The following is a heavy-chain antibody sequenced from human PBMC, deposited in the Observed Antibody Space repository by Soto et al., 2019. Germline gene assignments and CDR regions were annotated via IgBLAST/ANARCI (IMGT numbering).Heavy chain of an antibody. V-gene: IGHV3-21*04. CDR1: GFNFPGYS. J-gene: IGHJ4*02. CDR3: ARDQSQGQMLLPYFDY. D-gene: IGHD3-10*02. CDR2: ISSGSHFI. Sequence: VQLVESGGGLVKPGGSLRLSCAASGFNFPGYSMNWVRQAPGKGLEWVASISSGSHFIYYADSGRGRFTISRDNARDSLLLQMNSLRAGDTGVYFCARDQSQGQMLLPYFDYWGQGTLVTVSS.